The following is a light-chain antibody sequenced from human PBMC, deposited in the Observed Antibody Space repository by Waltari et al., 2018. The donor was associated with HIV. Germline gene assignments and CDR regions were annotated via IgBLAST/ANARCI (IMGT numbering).Light chain of an antibody. CDR3: QQYNKWPYT. CDR1: QSVSSY. J-gene: IGKJ2*01. V-gene: IGKV3-15*01. CDR2: GAS. Sequence: EIVMTQSPATLSVSPGERATLSCRASQSVSSYLAWYQQKPGQAPRLLVYGASTRATGIPARFSGSGSGTEFTLTISSLQSEDFAVYYCQQYNKWPYTFGQGTNLEIK.